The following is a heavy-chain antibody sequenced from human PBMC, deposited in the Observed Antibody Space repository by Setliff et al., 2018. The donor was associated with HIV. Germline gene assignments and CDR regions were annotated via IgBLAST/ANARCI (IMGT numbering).Heavy chain of an antibody. Sequence: PSETLSLTCTVSGGSISSGSYYWSWIRQPAGKGLQWIGRIYTSWSTNYNPSLKSRVTISVDTSKNPFSLKLRSVTAADTAVYYCARETYYYDNPQYYYYYMDVWGKGTTVTVSS. D-gene: IGHD3-22*01. CDR1: GGSISSGSYY. J-gene: IGHJ6*03. V-gene: IGHV4-61*02. CDR3: ARETYYYDNPQYYYYYMDV. CDR2: IYTSWST.